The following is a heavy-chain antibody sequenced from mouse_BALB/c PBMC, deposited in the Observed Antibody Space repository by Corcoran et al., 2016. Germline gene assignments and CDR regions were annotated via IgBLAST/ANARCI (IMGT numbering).Heavy chain of an antibody. V-gene: IGHV1-19*01. CDR3: ARYGSSYFYYAVDY. CDR2: INPYNGGT. D-gene: IGHD1-1*01. Sequence: ELQLQPSGPVLVNPDASKTISSKASCYSFTGYTMKWVQQSNGKNLEWSGLINPYNGGTSYNQKFKGKATLTGDKSSSTAYIELLSLTSEDSAVYYCARYGSSYFYYAVDYWGQGTSVTVSS. CDR1: CYSFTGYT. J-gene: IGHJ4*01.